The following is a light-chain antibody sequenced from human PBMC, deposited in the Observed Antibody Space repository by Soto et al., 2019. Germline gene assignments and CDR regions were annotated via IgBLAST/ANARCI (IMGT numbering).Light chain of an antibody. CDR1: TPNMGRNT. CDR2: SDN. V-gene: IGLV1-44*01. CDR3: AAWDESPNVPV. J-gene: IGLJ3*02. Sequence: QSVLTQPPSASGTPGQRVTISCSGSTPNMGRNTENGYYQFPGAAPNLLIHSDNERPPGVPDRFSGSRSGTSASLAISGLQSEDEADYYCAAWDESPNVPVFGGGTKLTVL.